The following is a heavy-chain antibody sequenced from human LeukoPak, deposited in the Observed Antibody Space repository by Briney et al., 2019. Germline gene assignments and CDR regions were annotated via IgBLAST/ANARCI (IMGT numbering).Heavy chain of an antibody. J-gene: IGHJ5*02. CDR1: GYTFTGYY. V-gene: IGHV1-2*02. D-gene: IGHD2-15*01. CDR2: INPNSGGT. Sequence: ASVKVSCKASGYTFTGYYMHWVRQAPGQGLEWMGWINPNSGGTNYAQKFQGRVTMTRDTSISTAYMELSRLRSDDTAVYYCARDVVVAARGEDWFDPWGQGTLVTVSS. CDR3: ARDVVVAARGEDWFDP.